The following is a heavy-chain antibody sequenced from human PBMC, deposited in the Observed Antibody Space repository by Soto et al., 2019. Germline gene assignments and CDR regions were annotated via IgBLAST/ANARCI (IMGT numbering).Heavy chain of an antibody. CDR3: AKEAVGLAHNSNDMGV. D-gene: IGHD2-15*01. J-gene: IGHJ6*03. Sequence: ASVKVSCKASGYTFTSYAMHWVRQAPGQRLEWMGWINAGNGNTKYSQKFQGRVTITRGTSASTAYMELSSLRSEDTAVYYCAKEAVGLAHNSNDMGVWGKGATVTVSS. CDR1: GYTFTSYA. CDR2: INAGNGNT. V-gene: IGHV1-3*01.